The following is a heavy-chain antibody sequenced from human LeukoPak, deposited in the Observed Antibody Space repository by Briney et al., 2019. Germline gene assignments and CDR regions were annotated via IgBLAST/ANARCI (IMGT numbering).Heavy chain of an antibody. CDR1: GGTFSSYA. V-gene: IGHV1-69*05. J-gene: IGHJ4*02. Sequence: SVKVSCKASGGTFSSYAISWVRQAPGQGLEWMGGIIPIFGTANYAQKIQGRVTMTTDTSTSTAYMELRSLRSDDTAVYYCARDLPYSSSWESIDYWGQGTLVTVSS. CDR3: ARDLPYSSSWESIDY. D-gene: IGHD6-13*01. CDR2: IIPIFGTA.